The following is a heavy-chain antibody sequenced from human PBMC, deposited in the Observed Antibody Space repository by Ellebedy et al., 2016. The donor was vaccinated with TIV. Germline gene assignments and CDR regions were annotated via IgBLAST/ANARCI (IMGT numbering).Heavy chain of an antibody. V-gene: IGHV4-34*01. CDR3: ARRGYCSSTSCYFPRWFDP. CDR1: GGSFSGYY. Sequence: SETLSLXXAVYGGSFSGYYWSWIRQPPGKGLEWIGEINHSGSTNYNPSLKSRVTISVDTSKNQFSLKLSSVTTADTAVYYCARRGYCSSTSCYFPRWFDPWGQGTLVTVSS. J-gene: IGHJ5*02. D-gene: IGHD2-2*01. CDR2: INHSGST.